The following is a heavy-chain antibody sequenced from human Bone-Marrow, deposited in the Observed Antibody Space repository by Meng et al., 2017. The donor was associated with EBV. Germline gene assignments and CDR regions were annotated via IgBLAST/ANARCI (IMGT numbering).Heavy chain of an antibody. D-gene: IGHD4-17*01. V-gene: IGHV1-18*01. CDR3: ARAPHDYEDY. Sequence: QVHCVESGAEVKKPGASVKVPCKASGYPFTSYGISWVRQAPGQGLEWMGWISAYNGNTNYAQRLQGRVTMTTDTSTSTAYMELRSLRSDDTAVYYCARAPHDYEDYWGQGTLVTVSS. CDR1: GYPFTSYG. CDR2: ISAYNGNT. J-gene: IGHJ4*02.